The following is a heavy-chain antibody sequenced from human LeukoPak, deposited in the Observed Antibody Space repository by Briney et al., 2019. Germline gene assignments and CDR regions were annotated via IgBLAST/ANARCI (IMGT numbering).Heavy chain of an antibody. Sequence: GGSLRLSCATSGFTFSNAWMNWVRQAPGKGLEWVGRIRSNSDGGTIDYAAPVKGRFTLSRDDSKTTLYLQMNSLQTEDTAVYYCTTGIRGDWGQGTLVTVSS. CDR3: TTGIRGD. V-gene: IGHV3-15*07. CDR2: IRSNSDGGTI. J-gene: IGHJ4*02. CDR1: GFTFSNAW. D-gene: IGHD3-10*01.